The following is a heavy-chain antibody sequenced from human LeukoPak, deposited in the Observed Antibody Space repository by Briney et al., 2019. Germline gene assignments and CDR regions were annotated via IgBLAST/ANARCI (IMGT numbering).Heavy chain of an antibody. CDR1: GYKFTSYD. D-gene: IGHD6-13*01. CDR2: MKPNSGNT. V-gene: IGHV1-8*03. Sequence: ASVKVSCKASGYKFTSYDINWVRQATGQGLEWMGWMKPNSGNTGYAQKFQGRVTITRNTSISTAYMELSRLRSDDTAVYYCARATSIAAAGTLGYWGQGTLVTVSS. J-gene: IGHJ4*02. CDR3: ARATSIAAAGTLGY.